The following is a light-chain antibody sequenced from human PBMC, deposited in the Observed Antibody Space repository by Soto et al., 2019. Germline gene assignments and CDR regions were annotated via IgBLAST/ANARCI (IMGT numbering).Light chain of an antibody. V-gene: IGLV2-14*01. CDR1: SSDIGGYNY. J-gene: IGLJ1*01. CDR2: EVS. CDR3: SSYTSSNTLV. Sequence: QSALTQPASMSGSPGQSITISCTGGSSDIGGYNYVSWYQHHPDTAPKLIIYEVSNRPSGVSNRFSGSKSGNTASLTISGLQAEDEADYYCSSYTSSNTLVFGSGTKLTVL.